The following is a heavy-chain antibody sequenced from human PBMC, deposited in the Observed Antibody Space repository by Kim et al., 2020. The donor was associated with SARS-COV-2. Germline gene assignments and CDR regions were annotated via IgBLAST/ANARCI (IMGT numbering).Heavy chain of an antibody. CDR2: IYYSGST. J-gene: IGHJ5*02. CDR3: ARLGCSSTSCYFPQQNQNWFDP. V-gene: IGHV4-59*13. Sequence: SETLSLTCTVSGGSISSYYWSWIRQPPGKGLEWIGYIYYSGSTNYNPSLKSRVTISVDTSKNQFSLKLSSVTAADTAVYYCARLGCSSTSCYFPQQNQNWFDPWGQGTLVTVSS. CDR1: GGSISSYY. D-gene: IGHD2-2*01.